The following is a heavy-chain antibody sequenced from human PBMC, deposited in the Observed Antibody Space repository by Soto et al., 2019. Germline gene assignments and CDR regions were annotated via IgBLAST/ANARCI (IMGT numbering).Heavy chain of an antibody. Sequence: QVQLVQSGAEVREPGASVKVSCKASGYSFTSLDINWVRQTAGQGLEWMGWMEPSTGRTGYAQKFQGRVTMTRDTAIITAYMELTTLTADDSAVYVCARGVSAGVDYWGQGTLVIVSS. J-gene: IGHJ4*02. D-gene: IGHD1-26*01. CDR3: ARGVSAGVDY. CDR1: GYSFTSLD. CDR2: MEPSTGRT. V-gene: IGHV1-8*01.